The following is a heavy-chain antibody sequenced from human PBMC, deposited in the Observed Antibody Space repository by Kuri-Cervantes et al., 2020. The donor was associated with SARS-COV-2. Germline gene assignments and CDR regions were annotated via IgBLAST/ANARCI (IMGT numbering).Heavy chain of an antibody. CDR2: ISAYNGNT. D-gene: IGHD5-18*01. CDR1: GYTFTSYG. Sequence: ASVKVSCKASGYTFTSYGISWVRQAPGQGLEWMGWISAYNGNTNYAQKLQGRVTMTTDTSTSTAYMELRSLRSDDTAVYFCARDWILTGGRRGSDYWGQGTLVTVSS. CDR3: ARDWILTGGRRGSDY. V-gene: IGHV1-18*04. J-gene: IGHJ4*02.